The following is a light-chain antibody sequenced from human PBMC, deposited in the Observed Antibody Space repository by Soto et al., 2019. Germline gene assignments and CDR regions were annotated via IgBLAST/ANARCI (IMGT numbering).Light chain of an antibody. CDR2: EVN. CDR1: SSDIGGYNY. V-gene: IGLV2-14*01. CDR3: SSYSSSSTLV. Sequence: QSALTQPASVSGSLGQSITISCTGTSSDIGGYNYVSWYQQHPGKAPKLMIYEVNNRPSGVSNRFSGSKSGNTASLTISGLQAEDEADYYCSSYSSSSTLVFGTGTKLTVL. J-gene: IGLJ1*01.